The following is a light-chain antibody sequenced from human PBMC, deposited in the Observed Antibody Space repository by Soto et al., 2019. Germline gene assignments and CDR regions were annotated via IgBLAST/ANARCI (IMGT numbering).Light chain of an antibody. Sequence: EIVLTQSPGTLSLSPGERASLSCRASQSVRSSSLAWYQQKPGQPPSLLIYCASSSATGIPYRFSGSGSGTDFTLTISRLEPEDFAVYFCQQYGDSPDTDRWTFGPGTKVEIK. CDR3: QQYGDSPDTDRWT. J-gene: IGKJ1*01. V-gene: IGKV3-20*01. CDR2: CAS. CDR1: QSVRSSS.